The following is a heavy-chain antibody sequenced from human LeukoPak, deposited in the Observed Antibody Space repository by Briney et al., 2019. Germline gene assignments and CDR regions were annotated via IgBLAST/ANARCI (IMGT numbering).Heavy chain of an antibody. V-gene: IGHV3-7*01. CDR3: ARVRGYSGYDHYWYFDL. D-gene: IGHD5-12*01. Sequence: GGSLRLSCAASGFTFSSYGMSWVRQAPGKGLEWVVNIKQDGSEKYYVDSVKGRFTISRDNAKNSVYLQMNSLRAEDTAVYYCARVRGYSGYDHYWYFDLWGRGTLVTVSS. CDR2: IKQDGSEK. CDR1: GFTFSSYG. J-gene: IGHJ2*01.